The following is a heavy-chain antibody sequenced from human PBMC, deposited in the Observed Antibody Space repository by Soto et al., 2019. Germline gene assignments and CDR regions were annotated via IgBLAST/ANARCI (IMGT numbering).Heavy chain of an antibody. V-gene: IGHV2-5*01. J-gene: IGHJ4*02. D-gene: IGHD3-10*01. CDR2: IYWNDDK. Sequence: GPTLVNPTQTLTRTFTFSGVSLSTILGCGGGIRQPPGKALEWLALIYWNDDKRYSPSLKSRLTITKDTSKNQVVLTMTNMDPVDTATYYCAHGPVYGSGSMAGWVYWGQGTLVTVSS. CDR3: AHGPVYGSGSMAGWVY. CDR1: GVSLSTILGC.